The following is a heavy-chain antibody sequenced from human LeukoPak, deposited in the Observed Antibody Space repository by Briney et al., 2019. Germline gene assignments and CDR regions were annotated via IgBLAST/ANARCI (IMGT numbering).Heavy chain of an antibody. CDR2: INAGNGNT. V-gene: IGHV1-3*01. CDR1: GYTFTSYA. Sequence: GSSVKVSCKASGYTFTSYAMHWVRQAPGQRREWMGWINAGNGNTKYSQKCQGRDTITMDTSASTAYMELSSLRSEDTAVYYCARSMYYDLTFYYYYYGMDVWGQGTTVTVSS. CDR3: ARSMYYDLTFYYYYYGMDV. D-gene: IGHD3-3*01. J-gene: IGHJ6*02.